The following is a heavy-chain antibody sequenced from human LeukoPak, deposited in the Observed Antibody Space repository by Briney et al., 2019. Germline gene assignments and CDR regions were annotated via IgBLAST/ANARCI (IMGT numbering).Heavy chain of an antibody. CDR2: INQDGGER. CDR1: EFTFSRFL. J-gene: IGHJ4*02. CDR3: AREHIDRLPYFDY. V-gene: IGHV3-7*01. D-gene: IGHD3-9*01. Sequence: GGSLRLSCAASEFTFSRFLMSWVRQAPGKGLEWVANINQDGGERNYVDSVKGRFTISRDNAKSSLYLQMNSLRAEDTAVYYCAREHIDRLPYFDYWGQGTLVTVSS.